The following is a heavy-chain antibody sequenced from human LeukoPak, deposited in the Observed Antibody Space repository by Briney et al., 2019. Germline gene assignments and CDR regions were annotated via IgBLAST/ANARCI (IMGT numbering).Heavy chain of an antibody. CDR1: GGSISSSSYY. CDR2: IYYSGST. CDR3: ARSRGIISDSTLDY. V-gene: IGHV4-39*01. J-gene: IGHJ4*02. D-gene: IGHD6-13*01. Sequence: KTSETLSLTCTVSGGSISSSSYYWGWIRQPPGKGLERIGSIYYSGSTYYNPSLKSRVTISVDTSKNQFSLKLSSVTAADTAVYYCARSRGIISDSTLDYWGQGTLVTVSS.